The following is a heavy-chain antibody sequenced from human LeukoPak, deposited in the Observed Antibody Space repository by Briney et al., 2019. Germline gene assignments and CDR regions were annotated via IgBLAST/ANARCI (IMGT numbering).Heavy chain of an antibody. CDR1: GFTFSSYW. CDR3: ARDGWELRFGIRY. V-gene: IGHV3-7*01. J-gene: IGHJ4*02. D-gene: IGHD1-26*01. Sequence: GGSLRLSCAASGFTFSSYWMSWVRQAPGKGLEWVANIKQDGSEKYYVDSVKGRFTISRDNAKNSLYLQMNSLRAEDTAVYYCARDGWELRFGIRYWGQGTPVTVSS. CDR2: IKQDGSEK.